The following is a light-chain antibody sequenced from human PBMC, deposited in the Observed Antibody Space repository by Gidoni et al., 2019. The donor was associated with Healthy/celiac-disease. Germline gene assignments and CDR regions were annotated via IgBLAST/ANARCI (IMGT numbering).Light chain of an antibody. Sequence: QSALTQPASVPGSPGQSITVSCTGTSSDVGGSNYGTWYQQHTGKAPKLMIYEVSNLPSGVSTRFSGSKSGNTASLTISGLQAEDEADYSCSSYTSSSTYVFGTGTKFTVL. V-gene: IGLV2-14*01. CDR3: SSYTSSSTYV. CDR1: SSDVGGSNY. CDR2: EVS. J-gene: IGLJ1*01.